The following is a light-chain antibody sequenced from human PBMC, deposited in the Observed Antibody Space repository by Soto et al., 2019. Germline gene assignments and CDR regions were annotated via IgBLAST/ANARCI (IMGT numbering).Light chain of an antibody. CDR1: QGIRSS. J-gene: IGKJ3*01. CDR2: AAS. CDR3: QQVNRNPFT. Sequence: DIQLTQSPSFLSASVGDRVTITCRASQGIRSSLAWYQQKPGKAPKLLIYAASTLQGGVPSRFSGSGSGTEFTLTISSLQPEDSAIYYCQQVNRNPFTFGPGTKVDIK. V-gene: IGKV1-9*01.